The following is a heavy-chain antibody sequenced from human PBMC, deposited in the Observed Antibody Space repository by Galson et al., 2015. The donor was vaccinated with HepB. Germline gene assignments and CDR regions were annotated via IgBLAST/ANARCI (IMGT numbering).Heavy chain of an antibody. CDR2: ISYDGSNK. J-gene: IGHJ4*02. D-gene: IGHD1-14*01. V-gene: IGHV3-30-3*01. Sequence: SLRLSCAASGFTFSSYAMHWVRQAPGKGLEWVAVISYDGSNKYYADPVKGRFTISRDNSKNTLYLQMNSLRAEDTAVYYCARDPLTGTTAYYFDYWGQGTLVTVSS. CDR3: ARDPLTGTTAYYFDY. CDR1: GFTFSSYA.